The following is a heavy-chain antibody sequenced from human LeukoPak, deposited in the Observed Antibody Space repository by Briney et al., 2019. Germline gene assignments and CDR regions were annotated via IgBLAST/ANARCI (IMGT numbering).Heavy chain of an antibody. D-gene: IGHD6-6*01. CDR1: GYTFTGYY. Sequence: ASVKVSCKASGYTFTGYYMHWVRQAPGQGLEWMGRINPNSGNTGYAQKFQGRVTMTRNTSISTAYMELSSLRSEDTAVYYCARGNSSFADYWGQGTLVTVSS. CDR3: ARGNSSFADY. V-gene: IGHV1-8*02. CDR2: INPNSGNT. J-gene: IGHJ4*02.